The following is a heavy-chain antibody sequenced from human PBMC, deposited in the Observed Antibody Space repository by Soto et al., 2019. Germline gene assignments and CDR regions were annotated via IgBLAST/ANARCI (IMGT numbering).Heavy chain of an antibody. J-gene: IGHJ4*02. CDR1: GFIFSSYS. Sequence: GGSLRLSCGASGFIFSSYSMNWVRQAPGKGLEWVSYISSSSSTIYYADSVKGRFTISRDNAKNSLYLQVNSLRAEDTAVYYCARANTHYLYYFDYWGQGTLVTVSS. D-gene: IGHD1-26*01. CDR3: ARANTHYLYYFDY. CDR2: ISSSSSTI. V-gene: IGHV3-48*01.